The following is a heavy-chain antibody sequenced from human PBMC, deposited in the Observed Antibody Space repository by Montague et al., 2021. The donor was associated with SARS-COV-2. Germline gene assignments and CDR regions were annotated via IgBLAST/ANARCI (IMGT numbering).Heavy chain of an antibody. J-gene: IGHJ6*02. D-gene: IGHD3-9*01. Sequence: SETLSLTCAVSGDSISSSNWWSWVRQPPGKGLEWIGEIYHSGSTNYNPSLKSRVTISIDKSKNQFSLRLNSVTAADTAAYFCARTTYFDLASIYYYVMDVWGQGTTVTVSS. CDR3: ARTTYFDLASIYYYVMDV. CDR2: IYHSGST. V-gene: IGHV4-4*02. CDR1: GDSISSSNW.